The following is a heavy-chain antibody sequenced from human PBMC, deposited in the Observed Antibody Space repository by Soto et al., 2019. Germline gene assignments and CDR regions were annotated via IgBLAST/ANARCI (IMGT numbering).Heavy chain of an antibody. V-gene: IGHV3-48*04. CDR2: ISSSGNTI. J-gene: IGHJ6*03. CDR1: GFTFSSHS. Sequence: EVQLVESGGGLVQPGGSLRLSCAASGFTFSSHSMNWVRQAPGKGLEWVSYISSSGNTIFYEDSVKGRFTISKDNAKNSLDLQMSSLRAEDTALYYCARARPQSYYYYYMDVWGKGTTVTVSS. CDR3: ARARPQSYYYYYMDV.